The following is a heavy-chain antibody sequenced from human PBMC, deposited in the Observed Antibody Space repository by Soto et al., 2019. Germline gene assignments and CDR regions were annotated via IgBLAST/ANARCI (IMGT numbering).Heavy chain of an antibody. CDR3: ARAWETYLTIFGVVTLTGGVFDY. D-gene: IGHD3-3*01. V-gene: IGHV3-21*01. CDR1: GFTFSSYS. CDR2: ISSSSSYI. J-gene: IGHJ4*02. Sequence: GGSLRLSCAASGFTFSSYSMNWVRQAPGKGLEWVSSISSSSSYIYYADSVKGRFTISRDNAKNSLYLQMKSLRAEDTAVYYCARAWETYLTIFGVVTLTGGVFDYWGQGTLVTVSS.